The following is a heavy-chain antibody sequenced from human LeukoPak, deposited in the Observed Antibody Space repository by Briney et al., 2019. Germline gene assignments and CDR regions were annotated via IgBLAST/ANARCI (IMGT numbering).Heavy chain of an antibody. CDR3: AGRWWSHDS. V-gene: IGHV4-34*01. D-gene: IGHD2-15*01. J-gene: IGHJ4*02. Sequence: PSETLSLTCAVYGGSFSGHYWSWIRQPPGKGLEWIGEINHGGSTNYNPSLKSRVTVSGDTSNNQFSLKLTSVSAADTAVYYCAGRWWSHDSWGQGILVTVSS. CDR2: INHGGST. CDR1: GGSFSGHY.